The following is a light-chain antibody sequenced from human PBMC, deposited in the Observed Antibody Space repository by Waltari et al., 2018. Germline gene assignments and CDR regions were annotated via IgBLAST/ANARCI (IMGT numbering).Light chain of an antibody. J-gene: IGKJ4*01. CDR1: QGIIKD. V-gene: IGKV1-17*01. CDR2: GTS. Sequence: DIQMTQSPSSLSASVGDRVTVTCRATQGIIKDLNWYQQKPGKAPTLLISGTSSLQTGVSDRFSGSGAGTDFTLTISSLQPEDVATYYCVQDYTTPLTFGGGTKVEIK. CDR3: VQDYTTPLT.